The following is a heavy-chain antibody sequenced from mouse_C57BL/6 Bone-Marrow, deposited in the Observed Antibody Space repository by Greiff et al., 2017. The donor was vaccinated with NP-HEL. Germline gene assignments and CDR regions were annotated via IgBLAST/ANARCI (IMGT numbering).Heavy chain of an antibody. CDR1: GYTFTSYT. CDR2: INPSSGYT. V-gene: IGHV1-4*01. Sequence: QVQLKQSGAELARPGASVKMSCKASGYTFTSYTMHWVKQRPGQGLEWIGYINPSSGYTKYNQKFKDKATLTADKSSSTAYMQLSSLTSEDAAVYCCARYRYPYYFDCWGKGTTLTVSS. D-gene: IGHD1-1*01. CDR3: ARYRYPYYFDC. J-gene: IGHJ2*01.